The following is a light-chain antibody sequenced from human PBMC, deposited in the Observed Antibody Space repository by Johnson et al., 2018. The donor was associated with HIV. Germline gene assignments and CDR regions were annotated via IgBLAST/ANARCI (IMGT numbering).Light chain of an antibody. V-gene: IGLV1-51*02. Sequence: QSVLTQPPSVSAAPGQKVTISCSGSSSNIGNNYVSWYRQLPGTAPKLLIYENNKRPSGIPDRFSGSKSGTSATLGITGLQTGDEADYYCGTWDSNLSAYVFGPGTKVTVL. J-gene: IGLJ1*01. CDR1: SSNIGNNY. CDR2: ENN. CDR3: GTWDSNLSAYV.